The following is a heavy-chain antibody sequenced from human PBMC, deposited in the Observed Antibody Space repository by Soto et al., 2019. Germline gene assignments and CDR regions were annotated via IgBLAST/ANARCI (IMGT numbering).Heavy chain of an antibody. CDR3: ARTGIRYFDWLTE. J-gene: IGHJ4*02. CDR1: SGSISSSNW. Sequence: QVQLQESGPGLVKPSGTLSLTCAVSSGSISSSNWWSWVRQPPGKGLEWIGEIYHSGSTNYNPSLKSRVTISVYKSKNQFSLKLSSVTAADTAVYYCARTGIRYFDWLTEWGQGTLVTVSS. CDR2: IYHSGST. D-gene: IGHD3-9*01. V-gene: IGHV4-4*02.